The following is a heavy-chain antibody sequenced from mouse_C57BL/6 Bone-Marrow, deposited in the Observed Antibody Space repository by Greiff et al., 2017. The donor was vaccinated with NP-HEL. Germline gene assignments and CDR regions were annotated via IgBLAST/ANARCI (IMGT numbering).Heavy chain of an antibody. CDR3: AGRTTVVAFDY. J-gene: IGHJ2*01. D-gene: IGHD1-1*01. V-gene: IGHV1-64*01. CDR2: IHPKSGST. CDR1: GYTFTSYW. Sequence: QVQLQQPGAELVKPGASVTLSCKASGYTFTSYWMHWVKQRPGHGLEWIGMIHPKSGSTNYNEKFKSKATLTVDKSSSTAYMQLSSLTSEDSAVYYCAGRTTVVAFDYWGQGTTLTVSS.